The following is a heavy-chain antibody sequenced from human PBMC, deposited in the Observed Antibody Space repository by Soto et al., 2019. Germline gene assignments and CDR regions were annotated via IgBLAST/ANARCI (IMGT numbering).Heavy chain of an antibody. CDR3: ARDASGPFDY. Sequence: EVQLVETGGGLIQPGGSLKLSCAATGFTVSRSMSWVRQAPGRGLECVSFIYDDGNTYYTDSVKGRFTISRDISKNTLYHQMDSLRVEDTAVYFCARDASGPFDYWGQGTPVTVSS. V-gene: IGHV3-53*02. D-gene: IGHD6-25*01. CDR1: GFTVSRS. J-gene: IGHJ4*02. CDR2: IYDDGNT.